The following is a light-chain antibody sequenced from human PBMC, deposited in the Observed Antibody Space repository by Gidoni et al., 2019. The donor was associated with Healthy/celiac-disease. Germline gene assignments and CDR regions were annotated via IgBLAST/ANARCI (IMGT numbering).Light chain of an antibody. CDR2: DAS. CDR1: QSVSSY. J-gene: IGKJ4*01. Sequence: DIVLTQSPATLSLSPGERATHSCRASQSVSSYLAWYQQKPGQAPRLLIYDASNRATGIPAWFSGSGSGTDFTLTISSREPEDFAVYDCQQRSNWPLTFGGGTKVEIK. CDR3: QQRSNWPLT. V-gene: IGKV3-11*01.